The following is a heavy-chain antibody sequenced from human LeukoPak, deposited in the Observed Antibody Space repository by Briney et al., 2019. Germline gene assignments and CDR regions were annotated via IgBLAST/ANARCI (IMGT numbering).Heavy chain of an antibody. J-gene: IGHJ4*02. CDR2: IGRTMDTR. Sequence: GGSLRLSCAASGFTFSIYSMNWVRQAPGKALEWVSHIGRTMDTRYADSVKGRFTISRDNAKNSVYLQMSGLRAEDTAVYYCARDALAGEKPEYFFDYWRQATLVTV. V-gene: IGHV3-48*04. CDR3: ARDALAGEKPEYFFDY. CDR1: GFTFSIYS.